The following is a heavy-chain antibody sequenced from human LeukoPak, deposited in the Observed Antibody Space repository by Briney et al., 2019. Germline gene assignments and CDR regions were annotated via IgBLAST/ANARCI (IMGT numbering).Heavy chain of an antibody. CDR2: IYTSGST. CDR1: GGSISSYY. Sequence: SETLSLTCTVSGGSISSYYWSWIRQPPGKGLEWIGYIYTSGSTNYNPSLKSRVTISVDTSKNQFSLKLSSVPAADTAVYYCARRAIYYYYMDVWGKGTTVTVSS. J-gene: IGHJ6*03. CDR3: ARRAIYYYYMDV. V-gene: IGHV4-4*09.